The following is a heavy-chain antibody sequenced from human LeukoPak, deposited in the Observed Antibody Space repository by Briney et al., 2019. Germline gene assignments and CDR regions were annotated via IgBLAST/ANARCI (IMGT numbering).Heavy chain of an antibody. J-gene: IGHJ3*02. CDR2: IYPGDSDT. Sequence: GESLKISCKGSGYSFTSYWIGWVRQMPGKGLEWMGIIYPGDSDTRYSPSFQGQVTISADKSISTAYLQWSSLKASDTAMYYCARPDSLGYCSSTSCRRQYGSLGAFDIWGRGTMVTVSS. D-gene: IGHD2-2*01. CDR3: ARPDSLGYCSSTSCRRQYGSLGAFDI. V-gene: IGHV5-51*01. CDR1: GYSFTSYW.